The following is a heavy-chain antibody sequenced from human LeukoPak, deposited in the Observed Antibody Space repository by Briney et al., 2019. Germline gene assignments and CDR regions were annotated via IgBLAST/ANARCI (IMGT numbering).Heavy chain of an antibody. V-gene: IGHV4-38-2*02. J-gene: IGHJ4*02. Sequence: SETLSLTCTVSGYSISSGYYWGWIRQPPGKGLEWIGSIYYSGSTYYNPSLKSRVTISVDTSKNQFSLKLSSVTAADTAVYYCAKSFRSTSLGYWGQGTLVTVSS. CDR1: GYSISSGYY. CDR2: IYYSGST. CDR3: AKSFRSTSLGY. D-gene: IGHD2-2*01.